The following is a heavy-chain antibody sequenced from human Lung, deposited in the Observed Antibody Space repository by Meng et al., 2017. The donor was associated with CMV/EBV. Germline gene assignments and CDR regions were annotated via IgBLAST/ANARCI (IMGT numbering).Heavy chain of an antibody. J-gene: IGHJ3*02. CDR1: GDSFTTYW. CDR3: VRRLPFRGSGTHAAFDN. CDR2: IYPGDADI. V-gene: IGHV5-51*01. D-gene: IGHD3-10*01. Sequence: KVSXKGSGDSFTTYWSGWVRQMPGKGLEWMGIIYPGDADIRYSPSFQGQVTISADKSISTAYLQWSSLKASDSAVYYCVRRLPFRGSGTHAAFDNWGQGTMVTVSS.